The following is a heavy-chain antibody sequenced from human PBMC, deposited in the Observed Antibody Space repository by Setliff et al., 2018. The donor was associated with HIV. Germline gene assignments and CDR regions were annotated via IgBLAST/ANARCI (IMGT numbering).Heavy chain of an antibody. V-gene: IGHV4-39*01. CDR3: GRRIREFLEGETDY. CDR2: IYYSGST. J-gene: IGHJ4*01. CDR1: GGSISSSSYY. D-gene: IGHD3-3*01. Sequence: SETLSLTCTVSGGSISSSSYYWGWIRQPPGKGLEWIGSIYYSGSTYYNPSLKSRVTISVDTSKNQFSLKLTSLTAADTAVYYCGRRIREFLEGETDYWGRGTLVTVSS.